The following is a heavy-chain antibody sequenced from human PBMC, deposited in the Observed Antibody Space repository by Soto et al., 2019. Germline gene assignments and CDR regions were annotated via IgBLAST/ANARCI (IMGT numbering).Heavy chain of an antibody. CDR2: IYYTGST. D-gene: IGHD3-10*01. J-gene: IGHJ4*02. CDR1: GGSISRYY. V-gene: IGHV4-59*01. CDR3: ARGDYGSGSYYSRFDT. Sequence: SETLSLTCTVSGGSISRYYWSWIRQPPGKGLEWIGYIYYTGSTNYNPSLKSRVTISVDTSKNQFSLKLTSVTAADTAVYYCARGDYGSGSYYSRFDTWGQGTLVTVSS.